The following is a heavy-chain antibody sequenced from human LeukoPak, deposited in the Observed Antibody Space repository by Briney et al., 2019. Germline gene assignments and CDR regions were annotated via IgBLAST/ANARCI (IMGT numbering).Heavy chain of an antibody. V-gene: IGHV1-2*02. CDR2: INPNSGGT. CDR1: GYTFTGYY. D-gene: IGHD3-22*01. Sequence: ASVKVSCKASGYTFTGYYMHWVRQAPGQGLEWMGWINPNSGGTNYAQKLQGRVTMTTDTSTSTAYMELRSLRSDDTAVYYCARGVYYYDSSGYYPKYYYYYYMDVWGKGTTVTISS. J-gene: IGHJ6*03. CDR3: ARGVYYYDSSGYYPKYYYYYYMDV.